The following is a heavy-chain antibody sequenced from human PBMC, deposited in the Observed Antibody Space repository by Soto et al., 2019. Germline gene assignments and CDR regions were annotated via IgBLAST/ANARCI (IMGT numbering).Heavy chain of an antibody. J-gene: IGHJ4*02. D-gene: IGHD6-19*01. CDR3: ARGAKGQWLVDY. Sequence: GGSLSLSFAGSVFTFNSYWLHWVRQAPGKGLVWVSRVNMDGSTTTYADSVKGRFTISRDNAKNTVYLQMNSLRADDTAVYYCARGAKGQWLVDYWGQGTPVTVSS. CDR1: VFTFNSYW. V-gene: IGHV3-74*01. CDR2: VNMDGSTT.